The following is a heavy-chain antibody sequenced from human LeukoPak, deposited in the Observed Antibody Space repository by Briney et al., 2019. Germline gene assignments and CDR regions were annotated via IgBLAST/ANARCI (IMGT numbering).Heavy chain of an antibody. CDR3: ARTLVVVTATSSY. V-gene: IGHV3-48*03. Sequence: PGGSLRLSCAASGFTFSSYETNWVRQAPGKGLEWVSYISSSGSTIYYADSVRGRFTISRDNAKNSLYLQMNSLRAEDTAVYYCARTLVVVTATSSYWGQGTLVTVSS. J-gene: IGHJ4*02. CDR2: ISSSGSTI. CDR1: GFTFSSYE. D-gene: IGHD2-15*01.